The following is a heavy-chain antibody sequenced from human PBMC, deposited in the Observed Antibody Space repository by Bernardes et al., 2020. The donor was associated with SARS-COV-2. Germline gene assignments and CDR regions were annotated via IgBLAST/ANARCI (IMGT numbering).Heavy chain of an antibody. CDR3: ARYGYSSSWYYYYGMDV. CDR2: IIPIFGIA. CDR1: GGTFSSYA. D-gene: IGHD6-13*01. Sequence: SVKVSCKASGGTFSSYAISWVRQAPGQGLEWMGRIIPIFGIANYAQKFQGRVTITADESTSTAYMELSSLRSEDTAVYYCARYGYSSSWYYYYGMDVWGQGTTVTVSS. V-gene: IGHV1-69*13. J-gene: IGHJ6*02.